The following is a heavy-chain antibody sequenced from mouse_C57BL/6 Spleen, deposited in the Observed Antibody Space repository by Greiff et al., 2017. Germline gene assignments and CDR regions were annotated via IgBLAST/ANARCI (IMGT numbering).Heavy chain of an antibody. CDR2: IHPNSGST. J-gene: IGHJ4*01. Sequence: QVQLKQPGAELVKPGASVKLSCKASGYTFTSYWMHWVKQRPGQGLEWIGMIHPNSGSTNYNEKFKSKATLTVDKSSSTAYMQLSSLTSEDSAVYYCAIGGDYDVRAMDYWGQGTSVTVSS. CDR3: AIGGDYDVRAMDY. V-gene: IGHV1-64*01. D-gene: IGHD2-4*01. CDR1: GYTFTSYW.